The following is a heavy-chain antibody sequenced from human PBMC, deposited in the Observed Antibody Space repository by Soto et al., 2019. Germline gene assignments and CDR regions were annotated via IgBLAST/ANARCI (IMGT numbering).Heavy chain of an antibody. Sequence: EVQLLESGGGLVQPGGSLRLSGAASGFTFNTYVMNWVRQAPGKGLEWVSTISYSADKTHYADSVKGRFTISRDNSRDTLFLQMNSLRADDAAVYYCARRARTATTNWGAFDVWGQGTMVTVSS. CDR3: ARRARTATTNWGAFDV. CDR1: GFTFNTYV. CDR2: ISYSADKT. J-gene: IGHJ3*01. D-gene: IGHD1-7*01. V-gene: IGHV3-23*01.